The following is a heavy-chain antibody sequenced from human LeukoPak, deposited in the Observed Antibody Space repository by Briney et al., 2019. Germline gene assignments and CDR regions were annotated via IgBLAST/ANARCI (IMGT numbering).Heavy chain of an antibody. V-gene: IGHV3-30-3*01. Sequence: GGSLRLSCAASGFTLSSYAMHWVRQAPGKGLEWVAVISYDGSNKYYADSVKGRFTISRDNSKNTLYLQMNSLRAEDTAVYYCASVPSPLGYCSGGSCPIYDYWGQGTLVTVSS. J-gene: IGHJ4*02. CDR2: ISYDGSNK. CDR3: ASVPSPLGYCSGGSCPIYDY. CDR1: GFTLSSYA. D-gene: IGHD2-15*01.